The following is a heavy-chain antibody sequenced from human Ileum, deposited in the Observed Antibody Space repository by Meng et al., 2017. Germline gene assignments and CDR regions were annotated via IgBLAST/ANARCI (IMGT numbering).Heavy chain of an antibody. J-gene: IGHJ4*02. CDR3: ARHGGYSQDF. CDR1: SGAISSNSY. V-gene: IGHV4-4*02. D-gene: IGHD4-23*01. CDR2: ISHSGSA. Sequence: VHVPESGPGIGGTSRPLSLSCAVSSGAISSNSYWSWFRQPPGKGVEGIGQISHSGSAYYTSSLKSRVTLSVDKSKSQFSLMLTSVTAADTAIYYCARHGGYSQDFWGQGTLVTVFS.